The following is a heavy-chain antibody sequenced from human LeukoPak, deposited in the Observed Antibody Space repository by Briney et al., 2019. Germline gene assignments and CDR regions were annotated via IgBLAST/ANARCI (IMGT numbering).Heavy chain of an antibody. D-gene: IGHD3-3*01. V-gene: IGHV1-2*02. CDR1: GYIFTDYF. J-gene: IGHJ4*02. CDR3: ARGGPYYDFWSGYSLFDY. CDR2: IKPSSGGT. Sequence: ASVKVSCKASGYIFTDYFFHWVRQAPGQGLEWMGWIKPSSGGTNYAQSFQGRVTMTRDTPINTAYKELSRLRSDDTAVYYCARGGPYYDFWSGYSLFDYWGQGTLVTVSS.